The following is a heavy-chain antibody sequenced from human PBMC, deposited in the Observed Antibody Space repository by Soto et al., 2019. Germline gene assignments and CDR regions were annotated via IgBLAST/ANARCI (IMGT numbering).Heavy chain of an antibody. CDR2: IYYSGST. J-gene: IGHJ3*02. CDR3: ARLGATVVTAPDAFDI. Sequence: QLQLQESGPGLVKPSETLSLTCTVSGGSISSSSYYWGWIRQPPGKGLEWIGSIYYSGSTYYNPSLKSRVTISVDTSKNQFSLKLSSVTAADTAVYYCARLGATVVTAPDAFDIWGQGTMVTVSS. V-gene: IGHV4-39*01. CDR1: GGSISSSSYY. D-gene: IGHD2-21*02.